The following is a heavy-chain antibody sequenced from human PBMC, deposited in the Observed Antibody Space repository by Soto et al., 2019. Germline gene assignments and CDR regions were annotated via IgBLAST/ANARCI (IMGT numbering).Heavy chain of an antibody. CDR3: AREVAAAGYYYGMDV. Sequence: PGGSLRLSCAASGFTFSSYDMHWVRQATGKGLEWVSAIGTAGDTYYPGSVKGRFTISRENAKNSLYLQMNSLRAEDTAVYYCAREVAAAGYYYGMDVWGQGTTVTVSS. V-gene: IGHV3-13*01. D-gene: IGHD6-13*01. J-gene: IGHJ6*02. CDR1: GFTFSSYD. CDR2: IGTAGDT.